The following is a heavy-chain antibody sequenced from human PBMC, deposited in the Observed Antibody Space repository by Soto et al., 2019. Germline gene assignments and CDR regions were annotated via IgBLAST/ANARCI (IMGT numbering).Heavy chain of an antibody. D-gene: IGHD2-2*01. J-gene: IGHJ5*02. Sequence: LQLQESGSGLVKPSQTLSLTCAVSGVSLSSGGYSWSWIRQPPGKGLEGIGYIYHSGSTYYNPSLTSRVTITVARSKMQFSLALTSATAAATAVYYCARALPLYCSSIRCLWFGPWGQGNVVTVSS. CDR3: ARALPLYCSSIRCLWFGP. CDR1: GVSLSSGGYS. V-gene: IGHV4-30-2*01. CDR2: IYHSGST.